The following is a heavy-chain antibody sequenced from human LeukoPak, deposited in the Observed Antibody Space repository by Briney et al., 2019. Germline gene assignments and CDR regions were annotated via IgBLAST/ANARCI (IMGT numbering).Heavy chain of an antibody. J-gene: IGHJ4*02. D-gene: IGHD4-11*01. CDR3: ASEMTTVSDAFDY. V-gene: IGHV4-39*07. CDR2: IYYSGST. Sequence: SETLSLTCTVPGGSISSSSYYWGWIRQPPGKGLEWIGSIYYSGSTYYNPSLKSRVTISVDTSKNQFSLKLSSATAADTAVYYCASEMTTVSDAFDYWGQGTLVTVSS. CDR1: GGSISSSSYY.